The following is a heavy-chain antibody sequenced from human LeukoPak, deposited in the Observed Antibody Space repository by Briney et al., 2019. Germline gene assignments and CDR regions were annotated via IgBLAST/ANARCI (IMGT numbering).Heavy chain of an antibody. Sequence: GGSLRLSCAASGFTFSSYAVSWVRQAPGKGLEWVSAISGSGGSTYYADSVKGRFTISRDNAKNFLHLQMNSLRAEDTAVYYCARTYYDILTGYNPYFDYWGQGILVTVSS. V-gene: IGHV3-23*01. CDR2: ISGSGGST. D-gene: IGHD3-9*01. CDR3: ARTYYDILTGYNPYFDY. J-gene: IGHJ4*02. CDR1: GFTFSSYA.